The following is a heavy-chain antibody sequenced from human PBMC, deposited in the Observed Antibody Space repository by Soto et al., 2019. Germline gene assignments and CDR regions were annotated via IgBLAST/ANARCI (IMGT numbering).Heavy chain of an antibody. V-gene: IGHV4-31*03. Sequence: SETLSLTCTVSGASISSGGYYWTWIRQHPEKGLEWIGYIYHSGSTYYHPSLKSRVTISVDKSKNQFSLKLSSVTAADTAVYYCARGDCSGGSCYSVDIWGQGTMVTVSS. D-gene: IGHD2-15*01. CDR3: ARGDCSGGSCYSVDI. J-gene: IGHJ3*02. CDR1: GASISSGGYY. CDR2: IYHSGST.